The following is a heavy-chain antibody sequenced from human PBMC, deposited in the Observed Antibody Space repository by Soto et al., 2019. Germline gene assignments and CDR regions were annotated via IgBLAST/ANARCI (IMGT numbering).Heavy chain of an antibody. Sequence: SVKVSCKASGYTFSTYALHWVRQAPVQGLEWMGWINGGNGHTRYSQKFKDRVTISRDTPASTAYMELSGLRSEDTAVYYCARGKGMEENYYYYGMDVWGQGTTVTVSS. CDR2: INGGNGHT. J-gene: IGHJ6*02. CDR3: ARGKGMEENYYYYGMDV. D-gene: IGHD1-1*01. V-gene: IGHV1-3*01. CDR1: GYTFSTYA.